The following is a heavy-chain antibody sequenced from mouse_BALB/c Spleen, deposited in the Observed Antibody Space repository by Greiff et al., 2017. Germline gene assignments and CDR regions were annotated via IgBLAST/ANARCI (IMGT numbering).Heavy chain of an antibody. Sequence: EVNVVESGGGLVKPGGSLKLSCAASGFTFSSYAMSWVRQSPEKRLEWVAEISSGGSYTYYPDTVTGRFTISRDNAKNTLYLEMSSLRSEDTAMYYCARDYDGFAYWGQGTLVTVSA. J-gene: IGHJ3*01. CDR1: GFTFSSYA. V-gene: IGHV5-9-4*01. CDR3: ARDYDGFAY. D-gene: IGHD2-3*01. CDR2: ISSGGSYT.